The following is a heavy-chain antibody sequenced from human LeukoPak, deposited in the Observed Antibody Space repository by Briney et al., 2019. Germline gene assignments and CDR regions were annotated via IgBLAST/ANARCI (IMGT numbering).Heavy chain of an antibody. D-gene: IGHD3-10*01. V-gene: IGHV4-59*01. CDR1: GGSISSYY. J-gene: IGHJ6*02. Sequence: ASETLSLTCSVCGGSISSYYWRWIRQPPGKELAWIGYIHYGGSSNYNPSLKSRVTISVDTSKNQFSLKLSSVTAADTAVYYCARAGAPYGSGNYYNSDVWGQGTTVTVSS. CDR3: ARAGAPYGSGNYYNSDV. CDR2: IHYGGSS.